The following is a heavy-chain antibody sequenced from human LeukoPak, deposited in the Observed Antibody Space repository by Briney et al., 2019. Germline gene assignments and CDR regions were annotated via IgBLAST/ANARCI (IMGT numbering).Heavy chain of an antibody. J-gene: IGHJ3*02. Sequence: PSETLSLTCTVSGGSISSYNWSWIRQPPGKGLEWIGFIYYSGSTNYNPSLKSRVIISVDTSKNQISLKLSSVTAADTAVYYCARGNSGYDYAFDIWGQGTMVSVSS. V-gene: IGHV4-59*01. CDR2: IYYSGST. CDR1: GGSISSYN. D-gene: IGHD5-12*01. CDR3: ARGNSGYDYAFDI.